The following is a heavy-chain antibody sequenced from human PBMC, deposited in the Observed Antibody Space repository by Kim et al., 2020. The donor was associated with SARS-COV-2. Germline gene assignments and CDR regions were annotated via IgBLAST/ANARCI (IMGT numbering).Heavy chain of an antibody. CDR3: AKGYPPYGDYPSYWAYYYYYGMDV. D-gene: IGHD4-17*01. CDR1: GGSVSSGSYY. V-gene: IGHV4-61*01. Sequence: SETLSLTCTVSGGSVSSGSYYWSWIRQPPGKGLEWIGYIYYSGSTNYNPSLKSRVTISVDTSKNQFSLKRSSVTAADTAVYYCAKGYPPYGDYPSYWAYYYYYGMDVWGQGTTVTVSS. CDR2: IYYSGST. J-gene: IGHJ6*02.